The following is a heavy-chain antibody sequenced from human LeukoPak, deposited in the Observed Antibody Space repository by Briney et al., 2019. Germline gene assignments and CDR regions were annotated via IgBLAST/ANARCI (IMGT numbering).Heavy chain of an antibody. CDR2: ISSGSNSI. V-gene: IGHV3-48*04. Sequence: PGGSLRLSCAASGFTFRSYSMDWVRQAPGKGLEWVSHISSGSNSINYADSVKGRFTISRDNAKNSLYLQMNSLRAEDTAVYYCARMDNWNYLGAFDIWGQGTMVTVSS. CDR3: ARMDNWNYLGAFDI. CDR1: GFTFRSYS. J-gene: IGHJ3*02. D-gene: IGHD1-7*01.